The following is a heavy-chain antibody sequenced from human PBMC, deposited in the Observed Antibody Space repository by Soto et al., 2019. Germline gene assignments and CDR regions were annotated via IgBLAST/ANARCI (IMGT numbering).Heavy chain of an antibody. J-gene: IGHJ4*02. D-gene: IGHD6-13*01. CDR3: ARGYYSSSWRVFDY. CDR2: MNPNSGGT. CDR1: GYTFSGYF. Sequence: QVQLVQSGADVKKPGASVKVSCKTSGYTFSGYFMHWLRQAPGQGLEWMGWMNPNSGGTDYAQNFQGRVSMTWDTSISTASMELSRLRSDDTAIYYCARGYYSSSWRVFDYWGQGTLVTVSS. V-gene: IGHV1-2*02.